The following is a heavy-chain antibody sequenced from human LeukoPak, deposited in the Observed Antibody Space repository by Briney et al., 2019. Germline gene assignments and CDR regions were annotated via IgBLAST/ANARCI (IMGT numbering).Heavy chain of an antibody. D-gene: IGHD5-12*01. Sequence: GGSLRLSCAASGFTFSSYGMHWVRQAPGKGLEWVAFIRYDGSNKYYADSVKGRFTISRDNSKNTLYLQMNGLRAEDTAVYYCAKDLATDYYYYMDVWGKGTTVTISS. CDR1: GFTFSSYG. CDR3: AKDLATDYYYYMDV. V-gene: IGHV3-30*02. CDR2: IRYDGSNK. J-gene: IGHJ6*03.